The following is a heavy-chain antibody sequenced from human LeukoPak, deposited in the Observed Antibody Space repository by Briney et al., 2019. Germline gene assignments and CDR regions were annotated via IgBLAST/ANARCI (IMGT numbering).Heavy chain of an antibody. Sequence: PGGSLRLSCATSGFTFRNYGMHWVRQAPGKGLEWVSAISGSGGSTYYADSVKGRFTISRDNSKNTLYLQMNSLRAEDTAVYYCAKETHRYCSSTSCYGNVDYWGQGTLVTVSS. CDR2: ISGSGGST. CDR1: GFTFRNYG. CDR3: AKETHRYCSSTSCYGNVDY. J-gene: IGHJ4*02. D-gene: IGHD2-2*01. V-gene: IGHV3-23*01.